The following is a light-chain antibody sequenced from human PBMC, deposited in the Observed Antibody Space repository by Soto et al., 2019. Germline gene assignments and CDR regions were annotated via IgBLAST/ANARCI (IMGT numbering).Light chain of an antibody. J-gene: IGLJ3*02. CDR1: SSDVGGYKY. CDR2: EVT. Sequence: QSVLTQPASVSGSPGQSITISCTGTSSDVGGYKYVSWYQQHPGKAPKLMIYEVTNRPSGVSNRFFGSKSGNTASLTISGLQAEDEAAYYCSSYTSSSTWVFGGGTQLTVL. V-gene: IGLV2-14*01. CDR3: SSYTSSSTWV.